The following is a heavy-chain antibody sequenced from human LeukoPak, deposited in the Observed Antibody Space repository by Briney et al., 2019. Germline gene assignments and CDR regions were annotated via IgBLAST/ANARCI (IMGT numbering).Heavy chain of an antibody. CDR3: AGDRDSPHLAYYYYYGMDV. CDR2: IYYSGST. Sequence: SETLSLTCTVSGGSISSGGYYWSWIRQHPGKGLEWIGYIYYSGSTYYNPSLKSRVTISVDTSKNQFSLKLSSVTAADTAVYYCAGDRDSPHLAYYYYYGMDVWGQGTTVTVSS. D-gene: IGHD4-11*01. V-gene: IGHV4-31*03. J-gene: IGHJ6*02. CDR1: GGSISSGGYY.